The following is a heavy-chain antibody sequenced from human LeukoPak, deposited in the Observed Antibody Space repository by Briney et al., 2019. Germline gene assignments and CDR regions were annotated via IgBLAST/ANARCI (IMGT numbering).Heavy chain of an antibody. J-gene: IGHJ4*02. CDR3: ARGSRYYDSSGNPSRVDY. Sequence: PSETLSLTCTVSGGSVSSGSYYWSWIRQPPGKGLEWIGYIYYSGSTNYNPSLKSRVTISVDTSKNQFSLKLSSVTAADTAVYYCARGSRYYDSSGNPSRVDYWGQGTLVTVSS. CDR2: IYYSGST. D-gene: IGHD3-22*01. V-gene: IGHV4-61*01. CDR1: GGSVSSGSYY.